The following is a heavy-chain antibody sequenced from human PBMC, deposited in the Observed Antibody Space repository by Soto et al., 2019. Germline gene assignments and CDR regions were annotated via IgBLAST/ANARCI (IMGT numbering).Heavy chain of an antibody. CDR3: ARLYSSGYYSIDY. D-gene: IGHD3-22*01. J-gene: IGHJ4*02. CDR1: GGSISSSSYY. V-gene: IGHV4-39*01. Sequence: SETLSLTCTVSGGSISSSSYYWGWIRQPSGKGPEWIGNIYYSGSTYYNPSLKSRVTISVDTSKNQFSLKLSSVTAADTAVYYCARLYSSGYYSIDYWGQGALVTVSS. CDR2: IYYSGST.